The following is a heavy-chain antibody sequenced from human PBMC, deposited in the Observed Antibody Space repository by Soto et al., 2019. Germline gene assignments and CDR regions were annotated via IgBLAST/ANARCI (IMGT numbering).Heavy chain of an antibody. J-gene: IGHJ5*01. CDR1: GFNFSNYA. Sequence: GGSLRLSCVASGFNFSNYAMSWVRQAPGKGLEWVPLISATGGDTYYADSVKGRFTISRDNSNNTLYLQMHSLTAEDTAVSDCANDRWAGGNSAFSFDFWGQGAQVTVSS. D-gene: IGHD1-1*01. CDR2: ISATGGDT. CDR3: ANDRWAGGNSAFSFDF. V-gene: IGHV3-23*01.